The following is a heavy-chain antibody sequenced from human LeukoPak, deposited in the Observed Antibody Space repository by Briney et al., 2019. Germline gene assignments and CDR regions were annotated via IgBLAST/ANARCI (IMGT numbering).Heavy chain of an antibody. V-gene: IGHV1-69*04. D-gene: IGHD6-6*01. J-gene: IGHJ4*02. CDR3: ASSGSSGVY. CDR1: GGTFSCYA. CDR2: IIPILGIA. Sequence: SVKVSCKASGGTFSCYAISWVRQAPGQGLEWMGRIIPILGIANYAQKFQGRVTITADKSTSTAYMELSSLRSEDTAVYYCASSGSSGVYWGQGTLVTVSS.